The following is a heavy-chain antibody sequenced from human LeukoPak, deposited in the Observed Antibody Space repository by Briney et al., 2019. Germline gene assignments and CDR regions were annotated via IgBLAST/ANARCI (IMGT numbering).Heavy chain of an antibody. J-gene: IGHJ6*02. CDR3: ARAPATYSSSWVYGMDV. CDR2: IYYSGST. CDR1: GGSISSYY. D-gene: IGHD6-13*01. Sequence: SETLSLTCTVSGGSISSYYWSWIRQPPGKGLEWIGYIYYSGSTNYNPSLMSRVTISVDTSKNQFSLKLSSVTAADTAVYYCARAPATYSSSWVYGMDVWGQGTTVTVSS. V-gene: IGHV4-59*01.